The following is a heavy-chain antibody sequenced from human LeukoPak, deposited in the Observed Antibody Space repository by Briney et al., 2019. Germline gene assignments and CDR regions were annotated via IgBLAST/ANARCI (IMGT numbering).Heavy chain of an antibody. CDR1: GFTFSRFE. CDR3: TRDGHSSTWYANFDY. D-gene: IGHD6-13*01. V-gene: IGHV3-48*03. CDR2: ISPSGTAR. Sequence: GGSLRLSCGASGFTFSRFEMNWVRLAPGKGLEWVSYISPSGTARYYADSVRGRFIISRDNAMKSLYLQMNSLRAEDTAVYYCTRDGHSSTWYANFDYWGQGILVTVSS. J-gene: IGHJ4*02.